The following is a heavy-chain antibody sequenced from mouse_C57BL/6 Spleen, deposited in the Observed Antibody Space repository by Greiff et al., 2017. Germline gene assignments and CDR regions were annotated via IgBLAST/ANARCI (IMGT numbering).Heavy chain of an antibody. Sequence: QVQLQQPGAELVMPGASVKLSCKASGYTFTSYWLHWVKQRPGQGLEWIGEIDPSDSYTNYNQKFKGKSTLTVDKSSSTAYMQLSSLTSEDSAVDYCARGVTGTGDAMDYWGQGTSVTVSS. V-gene: IGHV1-69*01. D-gene: IGHD4-1*01. CDR1: GYTFTSYW. CDR2: IDPSDSYT. J-gene: IGHJ4*01. CDR3: ARGVTGTGDAMDY.